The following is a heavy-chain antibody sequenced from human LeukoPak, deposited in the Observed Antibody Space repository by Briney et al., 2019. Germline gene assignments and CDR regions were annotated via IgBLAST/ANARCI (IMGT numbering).Heavy chain of an antibody. CDR2: ISGSGTGT. Sequence: GGSLRLSCEVSGFNFISYGMSWVRQAPGKGLEWVSLISGSGTGTNYAGSVKGRFTISRDNSKNTVYLQMDSLGAEDTAVYYCVRDKYDSNRSPSDIWGQGTKVTVSS. CDR3: VRDKYDSNRSPSDI. J-gene: IGHJ3*02. V-gene: IGHV3-23*01. D-gene: IGHD3-22*01. CDR1: GFNFISYG.